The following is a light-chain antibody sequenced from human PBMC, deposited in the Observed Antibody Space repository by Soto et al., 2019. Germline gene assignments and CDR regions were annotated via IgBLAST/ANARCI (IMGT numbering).Light chain of an antibody. Sequence: QSALTQPASVSGSPGQSITISCTGTSSDVGGSRFVSWYQQHPGKAPQLIIHGVTNRPSGVSNRFSGSKSGNTASLTISGLQPEDEGDYHCSSYTASTTVVFGGGTKLTVL. CDR2: GVT. J-gene: IGLJ2*01. CDR3: SSYTASTTVV. CDR1: SSDVGGSRF. V-gene: IGLV2-14*01.